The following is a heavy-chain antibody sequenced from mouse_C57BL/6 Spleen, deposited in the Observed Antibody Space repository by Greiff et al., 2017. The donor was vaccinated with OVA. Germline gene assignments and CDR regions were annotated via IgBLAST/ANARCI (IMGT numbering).Heavy chain of an antibody. Sequence: QVQLQQPGAELVKPGASVKLSCKASGYTFTSYWMQWVKQRPGQGLEWIGEIDPSASYTNYNQKFKGKATLTVDTSSSTAYMQLSNLTSEDSAVYYCARDVRGYAMDYWGQGTSVTVSS. CDR1: GYTFTSYW. V-gene: IGHV1-50*01. D-gene: IGHD2-14*01. CDR2: IDPSASYT. J-gene: IGHJ4*01. CDR3: ARDVRGYAMDY.